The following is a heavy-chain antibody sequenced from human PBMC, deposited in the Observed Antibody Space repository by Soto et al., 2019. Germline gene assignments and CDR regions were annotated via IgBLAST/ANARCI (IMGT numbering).Heavy chain of an antibody. CDR2: KNPNSGNG. Sequence: QVQLVQSGAEVKKPGASVKVSCQASGYAFSNNDISWVRQGTGQGLEWMGWKNPNSGNGGYAQKFQGRVTMTRDTSTSTAYMELSSLTSDDTAIYYCARMATSGTLNWFDPWGQGTLVTVSS. CDR3: ARMATSGTLNWFDP. J-gene: IGHJ5*02. V-gene: IGHV1-8*01. CDR1: GYAFSNND.